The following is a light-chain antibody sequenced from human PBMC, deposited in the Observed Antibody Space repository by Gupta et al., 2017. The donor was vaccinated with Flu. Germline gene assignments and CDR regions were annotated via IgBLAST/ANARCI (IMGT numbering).Light chain of an antibody. CDR1: QDISSW. V-gene: IGKV1-12*01. CDR3: QHASNFPIT. CDR2: AAS. Sequence: TCRASQDISSWSAYHHQNAGKAPNLLIHAASRSRSGLPSRFSGSGSATNFTLTIGVLPPEDFTTYCCQHASNFPITFGRGTKVDIK. J-gene: IGKJ4*01.